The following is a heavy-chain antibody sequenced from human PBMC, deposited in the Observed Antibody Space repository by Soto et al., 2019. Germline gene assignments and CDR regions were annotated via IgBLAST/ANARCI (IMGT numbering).Heavy chain of an antibody. CDR1: GYSFTSYW. CDR3: ARVTLGFLVWLPIDAFDI. Sequence: GESLKISCKGSGYSFTSYWIGWVRQMPGKGLEWMGIIYPGDSDTRYSPSFQGQVTISADKSISTAYLQWSSLKASDTAMYYCARVTLGFLVWLPIDAFDIWGQGTMVTVSS. V-gene: IGHV5-51*01. CDR2: IYPGDSDT. D-gene: IGHD3-3*01. J-gene: IGHJ3*02.